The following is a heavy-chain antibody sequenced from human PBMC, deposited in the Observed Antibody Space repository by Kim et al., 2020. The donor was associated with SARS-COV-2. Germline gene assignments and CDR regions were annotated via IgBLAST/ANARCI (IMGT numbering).Heavy chain of an antibody. Sequence: NPSLKRRVTISVDTSKNQFSLRLTSVTAADTALYYCARQEATAACFDPWGQGILVTVSS. J-gene: IGHJ5*02. D-gene: IGHD6-13*01. V-gene: IGHV4-39*01. CDR3: ARQEATAACFDP.